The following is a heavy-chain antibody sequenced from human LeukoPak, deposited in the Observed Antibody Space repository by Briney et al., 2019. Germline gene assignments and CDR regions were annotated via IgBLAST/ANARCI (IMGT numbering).Heavy chain of an antibody. J-gene: IGHJ4*02. D-gene: IGHD2-2*02. V-gene: IGHV3-30*04. CDR1: GFTFSTYA. CDR3: ARGYCTSSSCYNDY. Sequence: GGSLRLSCAASGFTFSTYAFHWVRQAPGKGLEWVATMSFDVNNKYYADSVRGRFTISRDNSKNTLYLQMNSLRAEDTAVYSCARGYCTSSSCYNDYWGQGTLVTVSS. CDR2: MSFDVNNK.